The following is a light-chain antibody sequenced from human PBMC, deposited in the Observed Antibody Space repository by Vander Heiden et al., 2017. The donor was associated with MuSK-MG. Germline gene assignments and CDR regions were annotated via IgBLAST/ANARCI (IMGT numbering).Light chain of an antibody. Sequence: IVLTQSPGTLSLSPGERTTLSRRASQSVSSSYLAWYQQKPGQAPRLLIYGASSRATGIPDRFSGSGSGTDFTLTISRLEPEDFAVYYCQQYGSSPWTFGQGTKVEIK. V-gene: IGKV3-20*01. CDR3: QQYGSSPWT. J-gene: IGKJ1*01. CDR1: QSVSSSY. CDR2: GAS.